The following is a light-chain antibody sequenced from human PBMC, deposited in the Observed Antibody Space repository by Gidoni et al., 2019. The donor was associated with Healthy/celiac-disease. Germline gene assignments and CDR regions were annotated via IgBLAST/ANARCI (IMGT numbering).Light chain of an antibody. V-gene: IGLV2-8*01. CDR2: EVS. J-gene: IGLJ2*01. CDR3: SSYAGSSHPRV. CDR1: SSDVGGYNY. Sequence: SALTQPPSASGSPGRAVTISCPGTSSDVGGYNYVSWYQQHPGKAPKHMIYEVSKRPSGVPDRFSGSKSGNTASLTVSGLQAEEEADYYCSSYAGSSHPRVFGGGTKLTVL.